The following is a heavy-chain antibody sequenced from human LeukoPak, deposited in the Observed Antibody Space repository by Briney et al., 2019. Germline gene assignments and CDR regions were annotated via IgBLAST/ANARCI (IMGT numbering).Heavy chain of an antibody. J-gene: IGHJ4*02. CDR2: ISYDGSNK. Sequence: PGGSLRLSCAASGFTFSSYGMHWVRQAPGKGLEWVAVISYDGSNKYYADSVKGRFTISRDNSKNTLWLQMNSLRAEDTAVYYCAKVTYYDFWSGPTGLDYWGQGTLVTVSS. D-gene: IGHD3-3*01. V-gene: IGHV3-30*18. CDR1: GFTFSSYG. CDR3: AKVTYYDFWSGPTGLDY.